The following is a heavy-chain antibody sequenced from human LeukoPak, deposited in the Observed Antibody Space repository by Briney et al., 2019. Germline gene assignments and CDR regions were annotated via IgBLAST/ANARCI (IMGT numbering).Heavy chain of an antibody. D-gene: IGHD1-7*01. Sequence: SETLSLTCTLSGGSISSYYRSWIRQPPGKGLEWVGYMYYSGSTNYNPSLKSRVTMSVDTSKNQFSLKLSSVTAADTAVYYCARVRDWNYVHLDYWGQGTLVTVSS. CDR3: ARVRDWNYVHLDY. J-gene: IGHJ4*02. CDR1: GGSISSYY. V-gene: IGHV4-59*01. CDR2: MYYSGST.